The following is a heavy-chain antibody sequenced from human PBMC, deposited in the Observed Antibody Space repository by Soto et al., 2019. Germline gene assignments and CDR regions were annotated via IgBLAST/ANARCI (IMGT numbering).Heavy chain of an antibody. D-gene: IGHD2-2*01. J-gene: IGHJ4*02. CDR3: AKAPDIVVVPAGGSSYYFDY. V-gene: IGHV3-23*01. CDR1: GFTFSSYA. Sequence: EVQLLESGGGLVQPGGSLRLSCAASGFTFSSYAMSWVRQAPGKGLEWVSAISGSGGSTYYADSVKGRFTISRDNSKNTLYLQMNSLRAKDTAVYYCAKAPDIVVVPAGGSSYYFDYWGQGTLVTVSS. CDR2: ISGSGGST.